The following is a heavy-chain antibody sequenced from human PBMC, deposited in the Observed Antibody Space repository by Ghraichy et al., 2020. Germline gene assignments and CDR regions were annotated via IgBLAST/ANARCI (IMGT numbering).Heavy chain of an antibody. CDR2: INPNSGGT. J-gene: IGHJ4*02. CDR3: ARDSRVVGATRTFDY. V-gene: IGHV1-2*02. D-gene: IGHD1-26*01. Sequence: ASVKVSCKASGYTFTGYYMHWVRQAPGQGLEWMGWINPNSGGTNYAQKFQGRVTMTRDTSISTAYMELSRLRSDDTAVYYCARDSRVVGATRTFDYWGQGTLVTVSS. CDR1: GYTFTGYY.